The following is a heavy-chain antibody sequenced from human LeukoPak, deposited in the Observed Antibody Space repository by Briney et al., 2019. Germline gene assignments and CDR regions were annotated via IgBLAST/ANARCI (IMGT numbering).Heavy chain of an antibody. CDR2: IYPGDSDT. D-gene: IGHD3-10*01. Sequence: GESLKISCKGSGYRFTSYWIGWVRQMPGKGLEWMGTIYPGDSDTRYSPSFQGQVTISADKSISTAYLQWSSLKASDTAMYYCARRGGSGSYYKYGMDVWGQGTTVTVSS. CDR3: ARRGGSGSYYKYGMDV. V-gene: IGHV5-51*01. J-gene: IGHJ6*02. CDR1: GYRFTSYW.